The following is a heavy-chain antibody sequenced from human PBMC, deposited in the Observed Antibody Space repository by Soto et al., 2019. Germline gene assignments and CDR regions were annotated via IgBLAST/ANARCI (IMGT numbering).Heavy chain of an antibody. CDR3: ARHVQLERHDAFDI. Sequence: SETLSLTCTVSGGSISSSSYYWGWIRQPPGKGLEWIGSIYYSGSTYYNPSLKSRVTISVDTSKNQFSLKLSSVTAADTAVYYCARHVQLERHDAFDIWGQGTMVTVSS. V-gene: IGHV4-39*01. J-gene: IGHJ3*02. D-gene: IGHD1-1*01. CDR1: GGSISSSSYY. CDR2: IYYSGST.